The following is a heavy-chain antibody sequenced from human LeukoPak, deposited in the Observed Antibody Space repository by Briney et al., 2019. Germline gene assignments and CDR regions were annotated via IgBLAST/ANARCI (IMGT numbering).Heavy chain of an antibody. CDR2: IDWGDDN. CDR3: ARRYDSRDYD. CDR1: GFSLSPSGRC. Sequence: SGPTLVNPTQTLTLTCTFSGFSLSPSGRCMGWIRQPPGKALEWLARIDWGDDNYYTTSLKTRLTISKDTSKNQVVLTMPNTDPVDTATYYCARRYDSRDYDWGQGTLVTVSS. V-gene: IGHV2-70*11. D-gene: IGHD4-17*01. J-gene: IGHJ4*02.